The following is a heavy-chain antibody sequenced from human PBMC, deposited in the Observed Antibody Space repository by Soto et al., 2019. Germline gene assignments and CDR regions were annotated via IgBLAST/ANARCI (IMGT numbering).Heavy chain of an antibody. CDR2: ISAYNGNT. CDR1: GYTFTSYG. J-gene: IGHJ3*02. V-gene: IGHV1-18*04. CDR3: ARGKSITIFGVVISDAFDI. Sequence: QVRLVQSGAEVKKPGASVKVSCKASGYTFTSYGISWVRQAPGQGLEWMGWISAYNGNTNYAQKLQGRVTMTTDTSTSTAYMELRSLRSDDTAVYYCARGKSITIFGVVISDAFDIWGQGTMVTVSS. D-gene: IGHD3-3*01.